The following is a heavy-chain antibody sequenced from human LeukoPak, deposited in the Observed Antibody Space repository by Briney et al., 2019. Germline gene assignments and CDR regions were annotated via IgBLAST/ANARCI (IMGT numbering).Heavy chain of an antibody. CDR2: IYYSGNT. Sequence: WVRQPPGKGLEWIGSIYYSGNTYYNPSLKSRVTVSVDTSKNQFSLKLTSVTAADTAVYYCARQGDCGGGSCYSSEFFHHWGQGTLVTVSS. D-gene: IGHD2-15*01. V-gene: IGHV4-39*01. CDR3: ARQGDCGGGSCYSSEFFHH. J-gene: IGHJ1*01.